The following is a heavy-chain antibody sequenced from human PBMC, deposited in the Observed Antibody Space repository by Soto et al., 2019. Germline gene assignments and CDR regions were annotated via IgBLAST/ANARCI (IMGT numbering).Heavy chain of an antibody. CDR2: INADGGEK. D-gene: IGHD2-8*02. V-gene: IGHV3-7*05. CDR1: GFTLSNYW. J-gene: IGHJ5*02. Sequence: EVQLVESGGGLVQPGGSLRLSCEASGFTLSNYWMSWVRQAPGKGLEWVANINADGGEKYYVDSVMGRFTISRDNAKNSLYLQINSLRAEDTAVYYCARNDAPGTGWFDPWGQGTLVTVSS. CDR3: ARNDAPGTGWFDP.